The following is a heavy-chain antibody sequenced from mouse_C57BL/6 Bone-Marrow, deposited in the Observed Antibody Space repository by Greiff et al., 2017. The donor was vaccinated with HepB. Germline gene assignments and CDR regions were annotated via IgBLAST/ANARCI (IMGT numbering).Heavy chain of an antibody. CDR3: ASVKLRQGVYYAMDY. CDR1: GFSLTSYG. Sequence: VNVVESGPGLVAPSQSLSITCTVSGFSLTSYGVDWVRQSPGKGLEWLGVIWGVGSTNYNSALKSRLSISKDNSKSQVFLKMNSLQTDDTAMYYCASVKLRQGVYYAMDYWGQGTSVTVSS. V-gene: IGHV2-6*01. J-gene: IGHJ4*01. CDR2: IWGVGST. D-gene: IGHD2-4*01.